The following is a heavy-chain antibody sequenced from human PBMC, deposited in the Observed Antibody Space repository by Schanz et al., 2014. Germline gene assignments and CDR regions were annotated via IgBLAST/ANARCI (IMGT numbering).Heavy chain of an antibody. D-gene: IGHD3-10*01. CDR1: GFGFSSYS. CDR2: INSVGSNT. CDR3: AKYRGYYRVSGSYRELEY. V-gene: IGHV3-74*02. Sequence: EVQLVESGGGLVQPGGSLRLSCAASGFGFSSYSMNWVRQAPGKGLEWVARINSVGSNTDYADSVTGRFTISRDNAKNTLYLQMNSLRPEDTAVYYCAKYRGYYRVSGSYRELEYWGQGTLVTVSS. J-gene: IGHJ4*02.